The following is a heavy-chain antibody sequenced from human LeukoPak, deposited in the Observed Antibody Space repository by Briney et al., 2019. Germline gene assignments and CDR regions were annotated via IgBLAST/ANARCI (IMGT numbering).Heavy chain of an antibody. J-gene: IGHJ5*02. Sequence: PSETLSLTCTVSGGSISSYYWSWIRQPPGKGLEWIGYIYYSGSTNYNPSLKSRVTISVDTSKNQFSLKLSSVTAADTAVYYCARRSEWDWFDPWGQGTLVTVSS. D-gene: IGHD3-3*01. CDR3: ARRSEWDWFDP. CDR2: IYYSGST. V-gene: IGHV4-59*01. CDR1: GGSISSYY.